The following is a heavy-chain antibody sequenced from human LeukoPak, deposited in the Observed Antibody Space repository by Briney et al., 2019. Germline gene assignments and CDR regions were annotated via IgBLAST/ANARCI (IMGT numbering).Heavy chain of an antibody. CDR3: ARQAVAGTTGYYYYYMDV. D-gene: IGHD6-19*01. CDR2: IIPIFGTA. V-gene: IGHV1-69*13. J-gene: IGHJ6*03. CDR1: GGTFSSYA. Sequence: GASVKVSCKASGGTFSSYAISWVRQAPGQGLEWMGGIIPIFGTANYAQKFQGRVTITADESTSTAYMELSSLRSDDTAVYYCARQAVAGTTGYYYYYMDVWGKGTTVTVSS.